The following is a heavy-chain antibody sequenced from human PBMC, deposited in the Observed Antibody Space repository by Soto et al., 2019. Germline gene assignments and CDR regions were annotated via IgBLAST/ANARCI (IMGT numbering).Heavy chain of an antibody. CDR1: GGSISSSNYY. D-gene: IGHD4-4*01. V-gene: IGHV4-39*07. CDR3: AREERAVTTTSRIYYYYYMDV. CDR2: LYYTGST. J-gene: IGHJ6*03. Sequence: PSETLSLTCTVSGGSISSSNYYWGWVRQPPGKGLDWIASLYYTGSTNYNPSLKSRVTISVDTSKNQFSLKLSSVTAADTAVYYCAREERAVTTTSRIYYYYYMDVWGKGTTVTVSS.